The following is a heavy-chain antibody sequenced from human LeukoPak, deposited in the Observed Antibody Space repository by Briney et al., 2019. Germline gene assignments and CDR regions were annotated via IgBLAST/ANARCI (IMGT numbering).Heavy chain of an antibody. Sequence: ASVKVSCKASGYTFTSYGISWVRQAPGQGLEWMGWISAYNGNTNYAQKFQGRVTMTRNTSISTAYMELSSLRSEDTAVYYCASGGGTDYWGQGTLVTVSS. D-gene: IGHD2-15*01. CDR1: GYTFTSYG. CDR2: ISAYNGNT. J-gene: IGHJ4*02. V-gene: IGHV1-18*01. CDR3: ASGGGTDY.